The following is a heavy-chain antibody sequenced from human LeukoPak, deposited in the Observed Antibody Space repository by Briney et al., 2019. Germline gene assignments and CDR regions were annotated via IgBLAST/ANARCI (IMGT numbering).Heavy chain of an antibody. CDR3: ARHLIREDYSSSSIGFDP. J-gene: IGHJ5*02. D-gene: IGHD6-6*01. CDR1: GDSISGYY. CDR2: SYYSGST. V-gene: IGHV4-59*08. Sequence: SETLSFNCLVAGDSISGYYWSWIRQPPHQEQKRLAYSYYSGSTNYNPSLKSRVTMSVDTSKNQFSLKLSSVTAADTALYYCARHLIREDYSSSSIGFDPWGQGTLVTASS.